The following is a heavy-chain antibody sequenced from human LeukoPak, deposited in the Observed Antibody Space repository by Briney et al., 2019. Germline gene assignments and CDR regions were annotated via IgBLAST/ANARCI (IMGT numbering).Heavy chain of an antibody. Sequence: PSETLSLTCTVSGVSISSYHWNWIRQPPGKGLGCIGYIHYSGTTKYSPSLESRAPISGDTSKNQFSLNLRSVTAADTAVYYCARVPPGYGYGYFDYWGQGILVTVSS. V-gene: IGHV4-59*01. J-gene: IGHJ4*02. CDR1: GVSISSYH. CDR3: ARVPPGYGYGYFDY. D-gene: IGHD5-18*01. CDR2: IHYSGTT.